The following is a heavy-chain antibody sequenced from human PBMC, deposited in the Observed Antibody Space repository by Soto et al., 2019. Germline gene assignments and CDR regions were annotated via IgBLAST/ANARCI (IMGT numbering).Heavy chain of an antibody. CDR1: GGSVSSGSYY. CDR3: ARGIEGWYQGRYYYGMDV. J-gene: IGHJ6*02. D-gene: IGHD6-19*01. CDR2: IYYSGST. Sequence: QVQLQESGPGLVKPSETLSLTCTVSGGSVSSGSYYWSWIRQPPGKGLEWIGYIYYSGSTNYNPSPKSRVTIPVDTSKNQFSLKLSSVTAADTAVYYCARGIEGWYQGRYYYGMDVWGQGTTVTVPS. V-gene: IGHV4-61*01.